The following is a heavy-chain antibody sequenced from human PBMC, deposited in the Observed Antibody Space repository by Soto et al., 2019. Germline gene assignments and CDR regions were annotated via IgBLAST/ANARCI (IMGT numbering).Heavy chain of an antibody. J-gene: IGHJ6*02. D-gene: IGHD6-6*01. CDR1: GFDFSNYA. CDR3: ARIRVESSSCRLYYYGMAV. V-gene: IGHV3-48*03. Sequence: EVQLVKSGGGLIQPGGSLRLTCAASGFDFSNYAMNWVRQAPGKGLEWVSYISSSGNIIYYADSVKGRFIISRDNSKNAVYRQMSSLRAEDTAIYHCARIRVESSSCRLYYYGMAVWGQGPTVTVS. CDR2: ISSSGNII.